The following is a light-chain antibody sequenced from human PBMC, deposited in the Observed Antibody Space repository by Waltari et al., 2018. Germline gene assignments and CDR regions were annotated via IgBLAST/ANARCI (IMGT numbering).Light chain of an antibody. CDR1: QSVGSN. V-gene: IGKV3-15*01. Sequence: EIVMTQSPATLSVSPGDRAPLTCRASQSVGSNLAWYQPKPGQAPRLLIYAASTRATGIPARFSGSGSGTEFTLTISSLQSEDFAVYHCQQYYNWPPAFTFGPGTKVDIK. CDR3: QQYYNWPPAFT. CDR2: AAS. J-gene: IGKJ3*01.